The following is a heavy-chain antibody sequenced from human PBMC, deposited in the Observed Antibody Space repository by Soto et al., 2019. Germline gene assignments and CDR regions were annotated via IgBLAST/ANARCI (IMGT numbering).Heavy chain of an antibody. J-gene: IGHJ5*02. CDR1: GFTFSSYA. CDR3: GALRYSSSSNWFDP. V-gene: IGHV3-23*01. CDR2: ISGSGGST. Sequence: EVQLLESGGGLVQPGGSLRLSCAASGFTFSSYAMSWVRQAPGKGLEWVSAISGSGGSTYYADSVKGRFTISRDNSKNTLYLQMNSLRAEDTAVYYCGALRYSSSSNWFDPWGQGTLVTVSS. D-gene: IGHD6-13*01.